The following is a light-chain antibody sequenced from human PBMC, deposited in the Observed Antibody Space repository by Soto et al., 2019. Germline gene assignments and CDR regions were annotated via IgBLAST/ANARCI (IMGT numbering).Light chain of an antibody. V-gene: IGKV3-15*01. Sequence: EIVMTQSPVTLSVSPGERATLSCRASQSVSSNLAWYQQQPGQAPRLLIYDVSIRANGIPARFTGSGSETEFTLTISSLQSEDFAVYYCHQYNSWPRTFGQGIKLEIK. CDR1: QSVSSN. CDR2: DVS. CDR3: HQYNSWPRT. J-gene: IGKJ2*01.